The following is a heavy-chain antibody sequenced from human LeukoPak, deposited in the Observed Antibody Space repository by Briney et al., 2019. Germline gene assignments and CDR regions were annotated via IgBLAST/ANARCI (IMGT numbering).Heavy chain of an antibody. CDR1: GYTFTSYD. V-gene: IGHV1-8*03. CDR3: ARDGPSKWFGELLNY. J-gene: IGHJ4*02. Sequence: ASVKVSCKASGYTFTSYDINWVRQATGQGLEWMGWMNPNSGNTGYAQKFQGRVTITRNTSISTAYMELSSLRSEDTAVYYCARDGPSKWFGELLNYWGQGTLVTVSS. CDR2: MNPNSGNT. D-gene: IGHD3-10*01.